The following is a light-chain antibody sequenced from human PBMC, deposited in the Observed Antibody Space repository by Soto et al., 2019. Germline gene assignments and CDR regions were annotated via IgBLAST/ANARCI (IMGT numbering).Light chain of an antibody. V-gene: IGLV1-44*01. CDR3: AAWDDSLNGYV. CDR1: TSNIGSNT. Sequence: QLVLTQPPSASGTPGRRVTISCSGSTSNIGSNTVNWYQQLPGTAPKLLIYSNNQRPSGVPDRFSGSKSGNLASLAISGLQSEDEADYSCAAWDDSLNGYVFGTGTKLTVL. J-gene: IGLJ1*01. CDR2: SNN.